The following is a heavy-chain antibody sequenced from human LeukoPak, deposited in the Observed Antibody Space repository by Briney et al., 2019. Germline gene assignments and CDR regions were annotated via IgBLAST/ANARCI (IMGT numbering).Heavy chain of an antibody. CDR1: GFTFDDYA. J-gene: IGHJ4*02. V-gene: IGHV3-9*01. CDR3: AKDTYGDYSFDY. D-gene: IGHD4-17*01. Sequence: GGSLRLSCAASGFTFDDYAMHWVRQAPGKGLEWVSGISWNSGSIGYADSVKGRFTISRDNAKNSLYLQMNSLRAEDTALYYCAKDTYGDYSFDYWGQGTLVTVSS. CDR2: ISWNSGSI.